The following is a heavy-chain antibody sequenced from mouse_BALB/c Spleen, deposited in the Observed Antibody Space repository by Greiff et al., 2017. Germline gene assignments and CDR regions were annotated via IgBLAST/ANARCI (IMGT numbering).Heavy chain of an antibody. J-gene: IGHJ4*01. Sequence: VQLQQSGAELVKPGASVKLSCKASGYTFTSYYMYWVKQRPGQGLEWIGEINPSNGGTNFNEKFKSKATLTVDKSSSTAYMQLSSLTSEDSAVYYCTRSGGNYVPYYAMDYWGQGTSVTVSS. V-gene: IGHV1S81*02. CDR1: GYTFTSYY. D-gene: IGHD2-1*01. CDR3: TRSGGNYVPYYAMDY. CDR2: INPSNGGT.